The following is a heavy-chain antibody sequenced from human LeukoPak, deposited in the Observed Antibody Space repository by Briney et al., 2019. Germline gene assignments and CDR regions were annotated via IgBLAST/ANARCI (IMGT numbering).Heavy chain of an antibody. CDR1: GGSISSGSYY. CDR3: ARERTDTSMDY. J-gene: IGHJ4*02. CDR2: IYTSGST. D-gene: IGHD5-18*01. V-gene: IGHV4-61*02. Sequence: SQTLSLTCTVSGGSISSGSYYWTWIRQPAGKGLEWIGRIYTSGSTNHNPSLKSRITISLDTSKNQFSLKLISVTAADTAVYFCARERTDTSMDYWGQGTLVTVSS.